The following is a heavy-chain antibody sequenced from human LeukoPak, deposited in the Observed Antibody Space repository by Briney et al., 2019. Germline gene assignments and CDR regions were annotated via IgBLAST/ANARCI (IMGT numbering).Heavy chain of an antibody. D-gene: IGHD4-17*01. Sequence: SETLSLTCAVSGGSITSSDSYWGWVRQPPGKGLEWIGSIYYSGSIFYNPSLKSRVTISLGTSKNQFSLKLTSVTAADTAVYYCARAGRRRSHDAFDIWGQGTMVTVSS. J-gene: IGHJ3*02. V-gene: IGHV4-39*07. CDR1: GGSITSSDSY. CDR3: ARAGRRRSHDAFDI. CDR2: IYYSGSI.